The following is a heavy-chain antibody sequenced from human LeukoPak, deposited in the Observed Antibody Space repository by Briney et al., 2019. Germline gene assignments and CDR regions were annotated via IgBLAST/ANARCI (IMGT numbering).Heavy chain of an antibody. J-gene: IGHJ5*02. V-gene: IGHV3-23*01. CDR2: ISGGGVNT. Sequence: GGSLGLSCAASGFTFNSYAMTWVRQAPGKGLEWVSAISGGGVNTYYADSVKGRFTISRDNSKNMLYLQMNSLRAEDTAVYYCAKTLGYSGYFSPWGQGTLVTVSS. CDR1: GFTFNSYA. CDR3: AKTLGYSGYFSP. D-gene: IGHD3-22*01.